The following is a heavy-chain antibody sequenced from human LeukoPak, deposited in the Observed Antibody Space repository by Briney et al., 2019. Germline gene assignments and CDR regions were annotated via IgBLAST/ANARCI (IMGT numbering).Heavy chain of an antibody. J-gene: IGHJ5*02. CDR2: ISSSSSYI. CDR1: GFTFSSYS. D-gene: IGHD3-22*01. Sequence: GGALRLSCAASGFTFSSYSMNWVRQAPGKGVEGVSSISSSSSYIYYADSVKGRFTISRDNAKNSLYLQMNSLRAEDTAVYYCARDFHYYDSSGYQNWFDPWGQGTLVTVSS. CDR3: ARDFHYYDSSGYQNWFDP. V-gene: IGHV3-21*01.